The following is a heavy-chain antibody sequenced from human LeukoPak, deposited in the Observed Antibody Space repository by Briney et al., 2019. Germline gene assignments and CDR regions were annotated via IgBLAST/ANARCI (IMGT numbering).Heavy chain of an antibody. J-gene: IGHJ4*02. D-gene: IGHD4-17*01. CDR2: IYYSGST. V-gene: IGHV4-39*01. Sequence: PSETLSLTCTVSGGSISSSSYYWGWIRQPPGKGLEWIGSIYYSGSTYYNPSLKSRVTISVDTSKNQFSLKLSSVTAADTAVYYCARHGDYGDSTGFDYWGQGTLVTVSS. CDR1: GGSISSSSYY. CDR3: ARHGDYGDSTGFDY.